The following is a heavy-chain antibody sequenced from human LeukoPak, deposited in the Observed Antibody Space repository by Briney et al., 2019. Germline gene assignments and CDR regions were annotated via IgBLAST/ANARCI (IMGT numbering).Heavy chain of an antibody. CDR2: MSPSGSS. CDR1: GGSFSDYY. D-gene: IGHD3-22*01. CDR3: ARGRQDVNMILVVMAGVSYYLDV. V-gene: IGHV4-34*01. J-gene: IGHJ6*03. Sequence: TSETLSLPCAVYGGSFSDYYWTWIRQTPGKGLEWIGEMSPSGSSNYNPSLKSRVTILVDTSKNQFSLKLRSVTAADTAVYYCARGRQDVNMILVVMAGVSYYLDVWSKGTTVTVS.